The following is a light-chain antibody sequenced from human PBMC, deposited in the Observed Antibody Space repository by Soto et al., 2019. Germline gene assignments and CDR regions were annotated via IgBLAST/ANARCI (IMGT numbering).Light chain of an antibody. J-gene: IGKJ2*01. CDR3: QQLNRYPYT. Sequence: DIQLTQSPSFLSASVGDRVAITCRASQDITDYLAWYQQKPGKAPKLLIYAASTLQSGVPSRFSGSGSGAEFTLTVTSLQPEDFATYYCQQLNRYPYTFGQGTKLDVK. CDR1: QDITDY. V-gene: IGKV1-9*01. CDR2: AAS.